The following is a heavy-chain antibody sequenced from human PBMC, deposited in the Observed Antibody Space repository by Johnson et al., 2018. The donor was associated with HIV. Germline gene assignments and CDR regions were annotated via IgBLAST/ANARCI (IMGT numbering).Heavy chain of an antibody. D-gene: IGHD3-22*01. CDR2: ISYDGSNK. J-gene: IGHJ3*02. V-gene: IGHV3-30*03. CDR3: ARLIGYDSSGKAFDM. CDR1: GFTFSSYG. Sequence: QVQLVESGGGVVQPGRSLRLSCAASGFTFSSYGMHWVRQAPGKGLEWVAVISYDGSNKYYADSVKGRFTISRDNSKNTLYLQMNSLRAEDTALYYWARLIGYDSSGKAFDMWGQGTMVTVSS.